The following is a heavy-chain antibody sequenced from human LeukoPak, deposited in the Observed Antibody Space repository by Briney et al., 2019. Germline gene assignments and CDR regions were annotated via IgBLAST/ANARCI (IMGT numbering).Heavy chain of an antibody. Sequence: SQTLSLTCTISGDSVSSNSAVWNWIRQSPSRGLEWLGSTYYRSKWYNDYAVSVKSRLTLRPDTSKHKFSLQLNSVTREDTAVYYCARVDTGMGINWFDPWGQGTLVTVSS. CDR1: GDSVSSNSAV. D-gene: IGHD5-18*01. CDR3: ARVDTGMGINWFDP. V-gene: IGHV6-1*01. CDR2: TYYRSKWYN. J-gene: IGHJ5*02.